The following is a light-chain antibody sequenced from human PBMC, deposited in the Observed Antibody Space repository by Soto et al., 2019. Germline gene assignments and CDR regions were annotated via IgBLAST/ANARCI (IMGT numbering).Light chain of an antibody. Sequence: DIQITQSPSSLSASVGDRVTFTCRASQSISNWLAWYQQKPGKAPKLLIYKASTLESGVPSRFSGSGSGTEFTLTISSLQADDFAIYYCQQYNGYRLAFGGGTKVEIK. CDR2: KAS. CDR3: QQYNGYRLA. J-gene: IGKJ4*01. CDR1: QSISNW. V-gene: IGKV1-5*03.